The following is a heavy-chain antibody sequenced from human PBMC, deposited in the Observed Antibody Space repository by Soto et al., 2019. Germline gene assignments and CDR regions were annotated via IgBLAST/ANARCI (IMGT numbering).Heavy chain of an antibody. D-gene: IGHD6-19*01. CDR3: ARESPSSQWLPTRYFDY. CDR2: ISGGGETI. J-gene: IGHJ4*02. Sequence: EVQLVESGGDLVQPGGSLRLSCAASRFTFSDYSMNWVRQAPGKGLEWVSYISGGGETIYYADSVRGRFTISRDNAKNSLVLQMNSVREEDTAVYYCARESPSSQWLPTRYFDYWGQGTLVTVSS. CDR1: RFTFSDYS. V-gene: IGHV3-48*02.